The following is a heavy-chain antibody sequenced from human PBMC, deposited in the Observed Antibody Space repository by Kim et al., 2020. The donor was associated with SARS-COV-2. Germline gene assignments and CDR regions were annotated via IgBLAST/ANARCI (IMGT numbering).Heavy chain of an antibody. J-gene: IGHJ4*02. CDR3: ARHGPSQLQVDY. V-gene: IGHV4-59*08. D-gene: IGHD2-2*01. CDR1: GGSISSYY. CDR2: IYYSGST. Sequence: SETLSLTCTVSGGSISSYYWSWIRQPPGKGLEWIGYIYYSGSTNYNPSLKSRVTISVDTSKNQFSLKLSSVTAADTAVYYCARHGPSQLQVDYWGQGTLVTVSS.